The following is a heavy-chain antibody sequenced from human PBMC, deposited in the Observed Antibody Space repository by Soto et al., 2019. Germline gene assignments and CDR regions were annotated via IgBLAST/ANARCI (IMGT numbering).Heavy chain of an antibody. Sequence: ASVKVSCKVSGYTLTELSMHWVRQAPGKWLEWMGGFDPEDGETIYAQKFQGRVTMTEDTSTDTAYMELSSLRSEDTAVYYCATEANYGGHYWYFDLWGRGTLVTVSS. J-gene: IGHJ2*01. V-gene: IGHV1-24*01. CDR1: GYTLTELS. CDR3: ATEANYGGHYWYFDL. CDR2: FDPEDGET. D-gene: IGHD4-17*01.